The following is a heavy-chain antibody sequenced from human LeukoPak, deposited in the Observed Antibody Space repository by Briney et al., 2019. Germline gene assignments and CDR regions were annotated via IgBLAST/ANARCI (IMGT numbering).Heavy chain of an antibody. CDR1: GGSISSYY. V-gene: IGHV4-4*07. J-gene: IGHJ2*01. D-gene: IGHD3-10*01. Sequence: SETLSLTCTVSGGSISSYYWSWIRQPAGKGLEWIGRIYTSGSTNYNPSLKSRVTTSVDTSKNQFSLKLSSVTAADTAVYYCARGRGMVRGRAYSPWYFDLWGRGTLVTVSS. CDR3: ARGRGMVRGRAYSPWYFDL. CDR2: IYTSGST.